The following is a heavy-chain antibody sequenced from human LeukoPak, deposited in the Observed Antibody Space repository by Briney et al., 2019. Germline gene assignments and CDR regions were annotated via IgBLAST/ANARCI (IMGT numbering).Heavy chain of an antibody. J-gene: IGHJ4*02. V-gene: IGHV3-30-3*01. D-gene: IGHD3-3*01. CDR3: ARDSVAPYDFWSGPMWY. CDR1: GFTFSSYA. Sequence: GGSLRLSCAASGFTFSSYAMHWVRQAPGKGLEWVAVISYDGSNKYYADSVKGRFTISRDNSKNTLYLQMNSLRAEDTAGYYCARDSVAPYDFWSGPMWYWGQGTLVTVSS. CDR2: ISYDGSNK.